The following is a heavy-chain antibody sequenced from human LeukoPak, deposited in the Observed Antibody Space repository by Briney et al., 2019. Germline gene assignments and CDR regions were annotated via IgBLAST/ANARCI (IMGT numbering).Heavy chain of an antibody. CDR1: GGSISSSSYY. Sequence: SETLSLTCTVSGGSISSSSYYWGWIRQPPGKGLEWIGSISYSGSTNYNPSLKSRVTISVDTSKNQFSLKLSSVTAADTAVYYCARDQGSSWSYYYYGMDVWGQGTTVTVSS. V-gene: IGHV4-39*07. J-gene: IGHJ6*02. CDR3: ARDQGSSWSYYYYGMDV. CDR2: ISYSGST. D-gene: IGHD6-13*01.